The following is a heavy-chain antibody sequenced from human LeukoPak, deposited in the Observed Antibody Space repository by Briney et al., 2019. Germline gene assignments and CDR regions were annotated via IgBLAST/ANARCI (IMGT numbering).Heavy chain of an antibody. J-gene: IGHJ4*02. V-gene: IGHV4-59*01. D-gene: IGHD3-3*01. CDR1: GGSISSYY. Sequence: PSETLSLTCTVSGGSISSYYWSWVRQPPGKGLEWIGYIYYSGYTNYNPSLKSRVTISVDMSKNQFSLKLSSVTAADTAVYYCARGDFWSGYNDYWGQGTLVTVSS. CDR3: ARGDFWSGYNDY. CDR2: IYYSGYT.